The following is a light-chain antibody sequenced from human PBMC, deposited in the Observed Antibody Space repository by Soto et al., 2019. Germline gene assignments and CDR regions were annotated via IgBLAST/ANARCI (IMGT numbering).Light chain of an antibody. V-gene: IGKV3-15*01. CDR1: QSVSSN. Sequence: EIVMTQSPATLSVSQGDRASLSCRASQSVSSNVAWYQQKPDQAPRLLMYGASTRTTGIPARFSGSGSGTEFTLTISSLQSEDFAVYYCQQYNNWPLTFGQGTRLEIK. CDR2: GAS. J-gene: IGKJ5*01. CDR3: QQYNNWPLT.